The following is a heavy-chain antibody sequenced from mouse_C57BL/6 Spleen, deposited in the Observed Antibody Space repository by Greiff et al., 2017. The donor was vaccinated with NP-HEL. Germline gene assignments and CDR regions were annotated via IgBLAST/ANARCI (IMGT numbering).Heavy chain of an antibody. CDR2: IDPSDSYT. V-gene: IGHV1-59*01. Sequence: QVQLQQPGAELVRPGTSVKLSCKASGYTFTSYWMHWVKQRPGQGLEWIGVIDPSDSYTNYNQKFKGKATLTVDTSSSTAYMQLSSLTSEDSAVFYCVRADYGSSYAFGCWGEGT. CDR1: GYTFTSYW. D-gene: IGHD1-1*01. CDR3: VRADYGSSYAFGC. J-gene: IGHJ1*01.